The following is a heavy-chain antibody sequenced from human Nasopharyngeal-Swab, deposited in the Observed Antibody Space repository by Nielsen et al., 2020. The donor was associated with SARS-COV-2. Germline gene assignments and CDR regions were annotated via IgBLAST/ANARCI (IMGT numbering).Heavy chain of an antibody. Sequence: SETLSLTCSVSGDSMNSFYWTWIRQSPTKGLEWIGYIYYNGNTKYNPSLKSRVTISKDTSKNQFSLRLSSVTAGDAATYYCARVIETYHDFWSGATPDYNYYIDVWGKGITVTVSS. D-gene: IGHD3-3*01. CDR3: ARVIETYHDFWSGATPDYNYYIDV. CDR1: GDSMNSFY. V-gene: IGHV4-59*01. J-gene: IGHJ6*03. CDR2: IYYNGNT.